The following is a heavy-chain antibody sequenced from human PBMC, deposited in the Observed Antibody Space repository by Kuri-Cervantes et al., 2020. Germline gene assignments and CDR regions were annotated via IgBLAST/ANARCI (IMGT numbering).Heavy chain of an antibody. V-gene: IGHV1-2*02. CDR3: ASSEGGYDPTPFDY. CDR1: GYTFTGYY. CDR2: INPNSGGT. Sequence: ASVKVSCKASGYTFTGYYMHWVRQAPGQGLEWMGWINPNSGGTSYAQKFQGRVTMTRDTSTSTVYMELSSLRSDDTAVYYCASSEGGYDPTPFDYWGQGTLVTVSS. J-gene: IGHJ4*02. D-gene: IGHD5-12*01.